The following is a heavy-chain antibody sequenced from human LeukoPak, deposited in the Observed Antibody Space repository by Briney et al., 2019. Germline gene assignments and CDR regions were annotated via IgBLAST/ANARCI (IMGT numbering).Heavy chain of an antibody. V-gene: IGHV1-46*01. CDR3: ASSTHERFLESYDY. CDR1: GYTFTSYY. J-gene: IGHJ4*02. CDR2: INPSGGST. Sequence: ASVKVSCKASGYTFTSYYMHWVRQAPGQGLEWMGIINPSGGSTSYAQKFQGRVTMTRDMSTSTVYMELSSLRSEDTAVYYCASSTHERFLESYDYWAREPWSPSPQ. D-gene: IGHD3-3*01.